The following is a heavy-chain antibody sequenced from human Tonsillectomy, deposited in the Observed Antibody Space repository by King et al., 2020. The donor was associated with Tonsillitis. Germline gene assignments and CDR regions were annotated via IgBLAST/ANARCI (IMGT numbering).Heavy chain of an antibody. D-gene: IGHD5-12*01. V-gene: IGHV4-30-4*07. Sequence: QLQESGPGLVKPSQTLSLTCAVSGGSINSGGYSWSWIRQPPGKGLEWIGYSYYSGSTYYNPSLKSRVIISVDTSKNQFSLKLSSVTAADTAVYYCARDSPAGSYDYWGQGTLVTVSS. CDR2: SYYSGST. CDR3: ARDSPAGSYDY. J-gene: IGHJ4*02. CDR1: GGSINSGGYS.